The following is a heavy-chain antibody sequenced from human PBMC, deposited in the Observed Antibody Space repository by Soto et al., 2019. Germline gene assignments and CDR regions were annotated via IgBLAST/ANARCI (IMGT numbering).Heavy chain of an antibody. Sequence: QVQLVQSGDEVKKPGASVKVSCKASGYIFVNYGIAWVRQAPGQGLEWMGWISPYTGNTHSATKIQGRLTMPTDTSASTAYMDPGSLASDDTAVYYCVMVDNYVTPTPQKVWAQWTTGTV. CDR2: ISPYTGNT. CDR3: VMVDNYVTPTPQKV. J-gene: IGHJ6*02. CDR1: GYIFVNYG. V-gene: IGHV1-18*01. D-gene: IGHD3-16*01.